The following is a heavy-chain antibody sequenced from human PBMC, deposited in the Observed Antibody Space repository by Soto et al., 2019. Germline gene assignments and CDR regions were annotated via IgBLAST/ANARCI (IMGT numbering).Heavy chain of an antibody. J-gene: IGHJ3*02. Sequence: GASVKVSCKVSGYTLTELSMHWVRQAPGKGLEWMGGFDPEDGETIYAQKFQGRATMTEDTSTDTAYMELSSLRSEDTAVYYCATAITMIVVAADAFDIWGQGTMVTVSS. CDR1: GYTLTELS. V-gene: IGHV1-24*01. CDR3: ATAITMIVVAADAFDI. CDR2: FDPEDGET. D-gene: IGHD3-22*01.